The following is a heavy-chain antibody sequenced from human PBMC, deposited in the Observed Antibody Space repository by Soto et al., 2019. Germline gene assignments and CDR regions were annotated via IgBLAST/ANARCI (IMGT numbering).Heavy chain of an antibody. Sequence: SETLSLTCAVYGGSFSGYYWSWIRQPPGKGLEWIGEINHSGSTNYNPSLKSRVTISVDTSKNQFSLKLSSVTAADTAVYYCARGHRYYDSSGYYYIPTTGPYYFDYWGQGTLVTVSS. CDR2: INHSGST. CDR1: GGSFSGYY. J-gene: IGHJ4*02. CDR3: ARGHRYYDSSGYYYIPTTGPYYFDY. V-gene: IGHV4-34*01. D-gene: IGHD3-22*01.